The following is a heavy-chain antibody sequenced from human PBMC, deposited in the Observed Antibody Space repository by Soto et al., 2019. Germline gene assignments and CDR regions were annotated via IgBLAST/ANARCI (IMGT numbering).Heavy chain of an antibody. CDR1: GGPLTTYV. Sequence: SETLSLTCNVSGGPLTTYVWSWIRQPPGKGLEWIGYVSYFGTTNYNPSLKSRVTISVDTSKNQFSLKLSSVTPADTAVYYCARPRDCSSTSCYGALDPWGQGTLVTVSS. CDR2: VSYFGTT. V-gene: IGHV4-59*08. CDR3: ARPRDCSSTSCYGALDP. D-gene: IGHD2-2*01. J-gene: IGHJ5*02.